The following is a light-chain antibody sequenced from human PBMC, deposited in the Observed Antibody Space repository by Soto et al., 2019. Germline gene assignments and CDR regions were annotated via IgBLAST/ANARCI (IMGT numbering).Light chain of an antibody. J-gene: IGKJ1*01. CDR2: GAS. CDR3: QQYNNLRA. Sequence: EIVMTQSPSTLSVSPGERATLSCRASQSVRSNLAWYQQKPGQAPRLLIYGASTRATGIPARFSGSGSGTEFTLTISSLQSEDFAVYYCQQYNNLRAFGQGTKVDIK. CDR1: QSVRSN. V-gene: IGKV3-15*01.